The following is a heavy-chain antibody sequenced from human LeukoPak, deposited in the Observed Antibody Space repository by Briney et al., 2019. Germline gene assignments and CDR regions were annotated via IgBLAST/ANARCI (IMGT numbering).Heavy chain of an antibody. V-gene: IGHV1-69*13. J-gene: IGHJ6*02. CDR2: IIPIFGTA. D-gene: IGHD6-6*01. CDR3: ARVSIAARSPYYYGMDV. Sequence: ASVKVSCKASGGTFSSYAISWVRQAPGQGLEWMGGIIPIFGTANYAQRFQGRVTIIADESTSTAYMELSSLRSEDTAVYYCARVSIAARSPYYYGMDVWGQGTTVTVSS. CDR1: GGTFSSYA.